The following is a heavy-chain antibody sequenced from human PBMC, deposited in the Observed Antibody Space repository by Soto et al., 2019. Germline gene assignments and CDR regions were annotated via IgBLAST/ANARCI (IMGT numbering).Heavy chain of an antibody. CDR3: EKDSETIFQFWGTRVGHLDY. CDR2: ISGSGVST. J-gene: IGHJ4*02. CDR1: GFTFSSYS. V-gene: IGHV3-23*01. Sequence: GESLRLSCAASGFTFSSYSISWVRQAPWKGLEWVSAISGSGVSTYYADSVKGRFTISRDNSKNTPYLQMNSLRAEDTAVYYCEKDSETIFQFWGTRVGHLDYCGQGTLLPVSS. D-gene: IGHD3-16*01.